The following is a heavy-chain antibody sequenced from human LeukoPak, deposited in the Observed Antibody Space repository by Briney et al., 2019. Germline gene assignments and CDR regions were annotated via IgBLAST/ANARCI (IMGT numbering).Heavy chain of an antibody. Sequence: GESLKISCKGSGYSFTSYWIDWVRQMPGKGLEWMGIIYPGDSHTRYSPSFQGQVTISADKSISTAYLQWSSLKASDTAMYYCATSLSIAALPRFDYWGQGTLVTVSS. V-gene: IGHV5-51*01. J-gene: IGHJ4*02. CDR1: GYSFTSYW. CDR2: IYPGDSHT. CDR3: ATSLSIAALPRFDY. D-gene: IGHD6-6*01.